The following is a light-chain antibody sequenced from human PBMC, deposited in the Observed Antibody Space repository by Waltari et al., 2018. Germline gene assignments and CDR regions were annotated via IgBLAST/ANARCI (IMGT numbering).Light chain of an antibody. CDR2: DAT. CDR1: QSVSVNS. V-gene: IGKV3-20*01. Sequence: EIVLTQSPGTLSLSPGERATLPCRASQSVSVNSLAWYQHNPGQAPRLLIYDATMRATAIPDRFSGSVSGTDFTLVITRLEPEDFGVYYCQQYGSSPYTFGQGTKLQIK. CDR3: QQYGSSPYT. J-gene: IGKJ2*01.